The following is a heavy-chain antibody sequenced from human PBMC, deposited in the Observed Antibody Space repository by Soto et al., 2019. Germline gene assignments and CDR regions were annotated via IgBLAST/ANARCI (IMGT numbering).Heavy chain of an antibody. V-gene: IGHV4-39*01. Sequence: PSETLSLTCTVSGGSISTSIYSWGWVHQPPGKGLEWIVSIYYSGTTYYNPSLKSRLTISVDTSKNQFSLKLSSVTAADTAVYFCARRRVTIFGVVTVPYYFDYWGQGTLVTVSS. CDR1: GGSISTSIYS. CDR2: IYYSGTT. D-gene: IGHD3-3*01. J-gene: IGHJ4*02. CDR3: ARRRVTIFGVVTVPYYFDY.